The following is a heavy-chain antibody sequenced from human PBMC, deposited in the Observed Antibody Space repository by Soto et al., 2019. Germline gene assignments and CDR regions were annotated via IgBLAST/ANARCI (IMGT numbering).Heavy chain of an antibody. J-gene: IGHJ4*02. CDR1: GGSISSSSFY. Sequence: SETLSLTCTVSGGSISSSSFYWGWIRQPPGKGLEWIGTIYYSENTYYNPSLKSRVTISVDTSKNQFSLKLSSVTAADTAVYFCARVNTALVPKFDYWGQGTLVT. V-gene: IGHV4-39*01. CDR2: IYYSENT. CDR3: ARVNTALVPKFDY. D-gene: IGHD5-18*01.